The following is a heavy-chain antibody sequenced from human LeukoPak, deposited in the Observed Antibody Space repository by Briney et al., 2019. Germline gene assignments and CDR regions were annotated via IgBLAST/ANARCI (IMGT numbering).Heavy chain of an antibody. CDR1: SASISSYY. CDR2: IYYSGTT. V-gene: IGHV4-59*08. CDR3: ARWSFGSGSYAFDI. D-gene: IGHD3-10*01. Sequence: SETLSLTCTFSSASISSYYWNWVRQSPGKGLEWIGFIYYSGTTNYNPSLKSRVTMSVDTSKNQFSLKLNSVTAADTAVYYCARWSFGSGSYAFDIWGQGTMVTVSS. J-gene: IGHJ3*02.